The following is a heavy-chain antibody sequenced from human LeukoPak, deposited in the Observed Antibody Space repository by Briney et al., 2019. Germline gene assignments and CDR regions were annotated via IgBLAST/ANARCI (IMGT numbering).Heavy chain of an antibody. D-gene: IGHD3-10*01. J-gene: IGHJ3*02. Sequence: SQTLSLTCTVSGGSISSGNYYWSWIRQPAGKGLEWIGRIYTSGSTNYNPSLKSRVTISVDTSKNHFSLKLSSVTAADTAVYYCARDNYGSGIYTYAFDIWGQGTMVTVSS. V-gene: IGHV4-61*02. CDR3: ARDNYGSGIYTYAFDI. CDR1: GGSISSGNYY. CDR2: IYTSGST.